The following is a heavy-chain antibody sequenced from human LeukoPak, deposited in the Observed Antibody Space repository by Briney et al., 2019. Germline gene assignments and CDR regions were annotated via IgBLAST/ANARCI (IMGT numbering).Heavy chain of an antibody. CDR2: ITGDGGTT. V-gene: IGHV3-43*02. J-gene: IGHJ4*02. Sequence: PGGSLRLSCAASGFTFGDYTMHWFRQPPGRGLQWVSLITGDGGTTSYAGSVKGRFAISRDNSKNSLYLHMNSLRNEDAALYYCAKGHFEAGHYWGQGTLVTVSS. D-gene: IGHD6-13*01. CDR3: AKGHFEAGHY. CDR1: GFTFGDYT.